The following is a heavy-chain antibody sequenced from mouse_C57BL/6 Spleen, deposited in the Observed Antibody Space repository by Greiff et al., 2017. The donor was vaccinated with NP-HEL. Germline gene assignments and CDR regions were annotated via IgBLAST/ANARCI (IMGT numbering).Heavy chain of an antibody. V-gene: IGHV1-81*01. CDR3: AREEVPGSSSWFAY. Sequence: QVHVKQSGAELARPGASVKLSCKASGYTFTSYGISWVKQRTGQGLEWIGEIYPRSGNTYYNEKFKGKATLTADKSSSTAYMELRSLTSEDSAVYFCAREEVPGSSSWFAYWGQGTLVTVSA. J-gene: IGHJ3*01. CDR1: GYTFTSYG. CDR2: IYPRSGNT. D-gene: IGHD1-1*01.